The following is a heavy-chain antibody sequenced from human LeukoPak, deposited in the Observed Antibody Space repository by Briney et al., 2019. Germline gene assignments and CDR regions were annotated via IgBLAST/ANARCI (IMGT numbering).Heavy chain of an antibody. J-gene: IGHJ4*02. CDR2: ISGSGNAK. D-gene: IGHD2-2*01. Sequence: GGSLRLPCAASGFSFSSYSMNWVRQAPGKGLEWVSYISGSGNAKHYTDSVKGRFTISRDNAKNPLYLQMNSLRAEDTAVYFCARDYLYAFDYWGQGTLVTVSS. CDR1: GFSFSSYS. V-gene: IGHV3-48*01. CDR3: ARDYLYAFDY.